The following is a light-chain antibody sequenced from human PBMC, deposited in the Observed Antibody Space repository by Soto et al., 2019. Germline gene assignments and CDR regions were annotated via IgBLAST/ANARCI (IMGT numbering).Light chain of an antibody. J-gene: IGLJ3*02. Sequence: QSALTQPASVSGSPGQSITISCTGTSSDVGSYNLVSWYQLHPGKAPKLMVYEGNKRPSGVSSRFSGSKSASTASLTVSGLQADDEADYYCSSYVGNNNLVFGGGTKLTVL. CDR2: EGN. CDR3: SSYVGNNNLV. V-gene: IGLV2-14*02. CDR1: SSDVGSYNL.